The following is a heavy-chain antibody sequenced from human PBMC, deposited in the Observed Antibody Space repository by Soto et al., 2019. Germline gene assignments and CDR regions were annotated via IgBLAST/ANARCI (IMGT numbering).Heavy chain of an antibody. CDR1: GFTFSSYG. V-gene: IGHV3-30*18. CDR2: ISYDGSNK. Sequence: QVQLVESGGGVVQPGRSLRLSCTASGFTFSSYGMHWVRQAPGKGLEWVAVISYDGSNKYYADSVKGRFTISRDNSKNTLDLQMNSLRAEDTAVYYCAKVSYQMPPHFDCWGQGTLVTVSS. CDR3: AKVSYQMPPHFDC. J-gene: IGHJ4*02. D-gene: IGHD2-2*01.